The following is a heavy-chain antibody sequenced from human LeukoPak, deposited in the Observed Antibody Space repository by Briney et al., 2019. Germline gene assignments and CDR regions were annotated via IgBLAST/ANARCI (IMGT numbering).Heavy chain of an antibody. Sequence: GGSLRLSCAASGFTFSDYYMSWIRQAPGKGLEWVSYISSSGSTIYYADSVKGRFTISRDNAKNSLYLQMNSLRAEDTAVYCCARGKEMATLKGAFDIWGQGTMVTVSS. CDR1: GFTFSDYY. CDR3: ARGKEMATLKGAFDI. D-gene: IGHD5-24*01. CDR2: ISSSGSTI. J-gene: IGHJ3*02. V-gene: IGHV3-11*01.